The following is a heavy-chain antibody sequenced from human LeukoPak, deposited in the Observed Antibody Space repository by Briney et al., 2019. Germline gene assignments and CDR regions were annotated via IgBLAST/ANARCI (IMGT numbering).Heavy chain of an antibody. J-gene: IGHJ3*02. Sequence: PSETLSLTCTVSGGSISSSRYYWGWIRQPPGKGLEWIGSIYDGGSTYYNPSLKSRVTISVDTSKKQFSLKLNSVTAADTAVYYCARKQFYTVLNYYGSGDDDAFDIWGQGTMVTVSS. CDR3: ARKQFYTVLNYYGSGDDDAFDI. D-gene: IGHD3-10*01. V-gene: IGHV4-39*07. CDR1: GGSISSSRYY. CDR2: IYDGGST.